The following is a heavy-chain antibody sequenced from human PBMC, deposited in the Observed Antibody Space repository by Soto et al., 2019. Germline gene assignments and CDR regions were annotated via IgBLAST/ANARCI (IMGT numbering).Heavy chain of an antibody. CDR3: VRSTNDYGDRH. J-gene: IGHJ4*02. CDR2: MNPNSGNT. D-gene: IGHD4-17*01. V-gene: IGHV1-8*01. CDR1: GYTFTSYD. Sequence: ASVKVSCKASGYTFTSYDINWVRQATGQGLEWMGWMNPNSGNTGYAQKFQGRVTMTRNTSISTAYMELSSLTSDDTAVYYCVRSTNDYGDRHWGQGTLVTVSS.